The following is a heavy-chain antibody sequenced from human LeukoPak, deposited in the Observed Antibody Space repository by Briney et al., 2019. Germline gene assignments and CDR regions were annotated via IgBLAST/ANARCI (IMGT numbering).Heavy chain of an antibody. CDR2: FVPEDGET. CDR3: ATLPRGHLFDS. CDR1: GDTLTELS. V-gene: IGHV1-24*01. J-gene: IGHJ4*02. D-gene: IGHD3-10*01. Sequence: ASVKVSCKLSGDTLTELSMHWVRQAPGKGLEWMGGFVPEDGETIYAQKFQGRVTMTEDTSTDTAYMELSSLRSDDTAVYFCATLPRGHLFDSWGQGTLVNVSS.